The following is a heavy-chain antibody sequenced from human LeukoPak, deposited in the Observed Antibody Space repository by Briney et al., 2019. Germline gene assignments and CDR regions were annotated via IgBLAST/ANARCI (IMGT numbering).Heavy chain of an antibody. CDR3: ARGGLLWFGERRTFDI. D-gene: IGHD3-10*01. Sequence: SETLSLTCAVYGGSFSGYYWSWIRQPPGKGLEWIGEINHSGSINYNPSLKSRVTISVDTSKNQFSLKLSSVTAADTAVYYCARGGLLWFGERRTFDIRGQGTMVTVSS. CDR1: GGSFSGYY. V-gene: IGHV4-34*01. J-gene: IGHJ3*02. CDR2: INHSGSI.